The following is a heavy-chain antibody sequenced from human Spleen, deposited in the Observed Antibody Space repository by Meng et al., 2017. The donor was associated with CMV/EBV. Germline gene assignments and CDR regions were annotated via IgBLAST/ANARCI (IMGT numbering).Heavy chain of an antibody. CDR2: IIPILGIA. CDR1: GGTFSSYA. Sequence: SVKVSCKASGGTFSSYAISWVRQAPGQGLEWMGGIIPILGIANYAQKFQGRVTLTRDTSINTGYMELTRLTSDDTAVYYCARDNNWGPDYWGQGTLVTVSS. J-gene: IGHJ4*02. D-gene: IGHD7-27*01. CDR3: ARDNNWGPDY. V-gene: IGHV1-69*10.